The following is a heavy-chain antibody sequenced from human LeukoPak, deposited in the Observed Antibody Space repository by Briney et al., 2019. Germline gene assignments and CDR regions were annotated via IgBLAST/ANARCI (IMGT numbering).Heavy chain of an antibody. J-gene: IGHJ4*02. V-gene: IGHV3-23*01. CDR1: GFTFHSYA. Sequence: GGSLRLSCAGYGFTFHSYAMSWVRQAPGKGLEWVSTIGASGGTIYYADSVKGRFTISRDNSKNTLYLQMNSLRADDTAVYYCAKDPGRYCSSSSCYVSSFSGYFEYWGQGTLVTVS. D-gene: IGHD2-2*01. CDR2: IGASGGTI. CDR3: AKDPGRYCSSSSCYVSSFSGYFEY.